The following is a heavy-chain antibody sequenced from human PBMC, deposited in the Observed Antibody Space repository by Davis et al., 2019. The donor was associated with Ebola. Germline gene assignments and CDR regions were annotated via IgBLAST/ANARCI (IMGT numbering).Heavy chain of an antibody. V-gene: IGHV3-11*06. Sequence: GGSLRLSCAASGFTFSDYYMSWIRQAPGKGLEWVSYISSSSSYTNYADSVKGRFTISRDNAKNSLYLQMNSLRAEGTAVYYCARVPLGILTGYYFDYWGQGTLVTVSS. CDR2: ISSSSSYT. CDR3: ARVPLGILTGYYFDY. J-gene: IGHJ4*02. D-gene: IGHD3-9*01. CDR1: GFTFSDYY.